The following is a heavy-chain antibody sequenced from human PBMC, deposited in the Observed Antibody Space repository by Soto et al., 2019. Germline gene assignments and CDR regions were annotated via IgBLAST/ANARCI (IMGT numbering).Heavy chain of an antibody. Sequence: QVQLVQSGAEVKKPGASVKVSCKASGYTFTSHGISWVRQAPGQGLEWMGWISAYNGNTNYAQKLQGRVTMTTDTSTRTAYMELRCLTSDDTAVYYCARDYGFGELFDPWGQGTLVTVSS. CDR1: GYTFTSHG. CDR2: ISAYNGNT. V-gene: IGHV1-18*01. CDR3: ARDYGFGELFDP. J-gene: IGHJ5*02. D-gene: IGHD3-10*01.